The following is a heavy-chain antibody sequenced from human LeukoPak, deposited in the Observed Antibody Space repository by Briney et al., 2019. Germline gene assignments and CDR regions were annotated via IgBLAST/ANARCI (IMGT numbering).Heavy chain of an antibody. CDR3: ARDYYDSGGYPGKVDY. CDR2: ISSSSSYI. Sequence: GGSLRLSCAASGFTFSSYSMNWVRQAPGKGLEWVSSISSSSSYIYYADSVKGRFTISRDNAKNSLYLQMNSLRAEDTAVYYCARDYYDSGGYPGKVDYWGQGTLVTVSS. V-gene: IGHV3-21*01. CDR1: GFTFSSYS. D-gene: IGHD3-22*01. J-gene: IGHJ4*02.